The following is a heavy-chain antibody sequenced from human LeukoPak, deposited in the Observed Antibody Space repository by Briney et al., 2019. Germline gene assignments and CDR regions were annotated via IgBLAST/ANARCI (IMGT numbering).Heavy chain of an antibody. CDR2: FDPEDGET. V-gene: IGHV1-24*01. CDR1: GYTLTELS. Sequence: GASVKVSCKVSGYTLTELSMHWVRQAPGKGLEWMGGFDPEDGETIYAQKFQGRVTMTEDTSTDTAYMELSRLRSDDTAVYYCARVGRMYYDFWSGSRWAWFDPWGQGTLVTVSS. CDR3: ARVGRMYYDFWSGSRWAWFDP. J-gene: IGHJ5*02. D-gene: IGHD3-3*01.